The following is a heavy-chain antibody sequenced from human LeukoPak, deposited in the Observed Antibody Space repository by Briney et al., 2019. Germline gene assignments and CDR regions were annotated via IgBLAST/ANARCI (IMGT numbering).Heavy chain of an antibody. Sequence: ASVKVSCKTSGYTFTGYYMHWVRQAPGQGLEWMGWINPNSGGTNYAQKFQGRVTMTRDTSISTAYMELSRLRSDDTAVYYCARGPGAPLYDFWSGYYTGWFDPWGQGTLVTVSS. CDR3: ARGPGAPLYDFWSGYYTGWFDP. CDR1: GYTFTGYY. V-gene: IGHV1-2*02. J-gene: IGHJ5*02. D-gene: IGHD3-3*01. CDR2: INPNSGGT.